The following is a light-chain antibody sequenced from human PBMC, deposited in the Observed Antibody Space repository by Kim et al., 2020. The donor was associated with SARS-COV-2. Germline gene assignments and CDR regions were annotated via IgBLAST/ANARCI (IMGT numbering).Light chain of an antibody. CDR3: AAWDDSLSGREV. Sequence: SVTISCSGGSYNIGSNYVYWYQQLPGTAPKLLIYRNNQRPSGVPDRFSGSKSGTSASLAISGLRSEDEADYYCAAWDDSLSGREVFGGGTQLTVL. CDR2: RNN. V-gene: IGLV1-47*01. J-gene: IGLJ2*01. CDR1: SYNIGSNY.